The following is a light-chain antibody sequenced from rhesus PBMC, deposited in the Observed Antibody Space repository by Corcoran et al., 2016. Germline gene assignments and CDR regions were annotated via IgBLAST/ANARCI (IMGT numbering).Light chain of an antibody. Sequence: DIQMTQSPSSLSASVGDRVTITCRASENVNNYLHWYQQKPGKAPKLLIYSAYTLQSGVPSRFSGSGSGTDYTLTISSLQPEDFAVYYCLQHNSYPYSFGQGTKVEIK. V-gene: IGKV1S19*01. CDR3: LQHNSYPYS. CDR1: ENVNNY. J-gene: IGKJ2*01. CDR2: SAY.